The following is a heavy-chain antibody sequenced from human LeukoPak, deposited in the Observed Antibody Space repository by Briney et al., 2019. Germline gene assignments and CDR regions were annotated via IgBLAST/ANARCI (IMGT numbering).Heavy chain of an antibody. CDR1: GGSFSGYY. D-gene: IGHD5-24*01. CDR2: INHSGST. V-gene: IGHV4-34*01. CDR3: AVRRDGYDY. J-gene: IGHJ4*02. Sequence: SETLSLTCAVYGGSFSGYYWCWIRQPPGKGLEWIGEINHSGSTNYNPSLKSRVTISVDTSKNQFSLKLSSVTAADTAVYYCAVRRDGYDYWGQGTLVTVSS.